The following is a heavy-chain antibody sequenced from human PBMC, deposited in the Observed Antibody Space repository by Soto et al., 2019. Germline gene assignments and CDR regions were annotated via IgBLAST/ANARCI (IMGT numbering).Heavy chain of an antibody. Sequence: GASVKVSCKASGYTFTSYGLSWVRQAPGQGLEWVGWISAYNGNTIFAQSVQGRVTMTTDTSTSTAYMELRSLRSDDTAVYYCARDLHYTNVYYGMDVWGQGTTVTVSS. V-gene: IGHV1-18*01. CDR3: ARDLHYTNVYYGMDV. J-gene: IGHJ6*02. CDR2: ISAYNGNT. CDR1: GYTFTSYG. D-gene: IGHD4-4*01.